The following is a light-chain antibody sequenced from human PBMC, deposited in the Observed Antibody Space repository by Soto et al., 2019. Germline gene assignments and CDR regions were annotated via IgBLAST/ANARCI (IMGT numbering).Light chain of an antibody. Sequence: DIQMTHSASTVSGSVGARVSITCLASQTISSWLAWYQQKPGKAPKLLIYDASGLESGVPSRFSGSGSGTEFTLTISSLQPDDFATYYCQQYYIYPITFGQGTRLEI. J-gene: IGKJ5*01. V-gene: IGKV1-5*01. CDR3: QQYYIYPIT. CDR1: QTISSW. CDR2: DAS.